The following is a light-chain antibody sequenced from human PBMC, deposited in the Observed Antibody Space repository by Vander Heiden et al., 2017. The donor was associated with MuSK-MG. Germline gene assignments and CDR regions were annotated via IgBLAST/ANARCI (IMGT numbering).Light chain of an antibody. Sequence: SYELAQPPSVSVSPGQTARLSCSGDALSKKFAYWYQQKSGQAPVLVIYEDSKRPSGIPERFSGSSSGTVATLTISGAQVEDEADYYCYSTDITGLFGGGTKLTIL. V-gene: IGLV3-10*01. CDR3: YSTDITGL. CDR2: EDS. CDR1: ALSKKF. J-gene: IGLJ2*01.